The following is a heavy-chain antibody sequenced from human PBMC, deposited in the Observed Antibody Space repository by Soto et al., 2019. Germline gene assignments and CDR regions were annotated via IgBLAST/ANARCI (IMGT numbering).Heavy chain of an antibody. V-gene: IGHV3-30*18. CDR1: GFTFSSYG. J-gene: IGHJ6*02. CDR2: ISYDGSNK. D-gene: IGHD3-3*01. Sequence: GSLRLSCAASGFTFSSYGMHWVRQAPGKGLEWVAVISYDGSNKYYADSVKGRFTISRDNSKNTLYLQMNSLRAEDTAVYYCAKPQTIYYYYGMDVWGQGTTVTVSS. CDR3: AKPQTIYYYYGMDV.